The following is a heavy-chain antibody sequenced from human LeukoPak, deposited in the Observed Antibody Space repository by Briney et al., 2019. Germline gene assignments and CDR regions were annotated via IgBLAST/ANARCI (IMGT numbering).Heavy chain of an antibody. J-gene: IGHJ3*02. CDR2: INHSGSS. Sequence: PSETLSLTCAVYSGSLSGYYWSWIRQSPWKGLEWIGKINHSGSSNYNPSLKSRVTTSVDTSKNQFSLKLTSVTAADTAVYYCARGKSSPHAFDIWGQGTMVTVSS. CDR1: SGSLSGYY. CDR3: ARGKSSPHAFDI. V-gene: IGHV4-34*01.